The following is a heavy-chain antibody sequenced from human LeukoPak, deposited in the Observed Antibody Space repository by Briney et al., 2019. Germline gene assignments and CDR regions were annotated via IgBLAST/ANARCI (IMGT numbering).Heavy chain of an antibody. CDR2: INWNGGST. V-gene: IGHV3-20*04. Sequence: GGSLRLSCAASGFTFDDYGMSWVRQAPGKGLEWVSGINWNGGSTGYADSVKGRFTTSRDNAKNSLYLQMNSLRAEDTALYYCARVGGAGYSSSWYGTSFDYWGQGTLVTVSS. CDR1: GFTFDDYG. CDR3: ARVGGAGYSSSWYGTSFDY. J-gene: IGHJ4*02. D-gene: IGHD6-13*01.